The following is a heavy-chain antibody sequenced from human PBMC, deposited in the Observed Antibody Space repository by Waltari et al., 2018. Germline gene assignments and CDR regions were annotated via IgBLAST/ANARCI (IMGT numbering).Heavy chain of an antibody. CDR1: GYSISSGYY. D-gene: IGHD1-26*01. V-gene: IGHV4-38-2*01. CDR3: ARHQVGGRDFEY. Sequence: QVQLHESGPGLVKSSETLSLTCAVSGYSISSGYYWGWIRQPPGTGLEWIGTIYQRGSTYYNPSLKSRITISLDTSKNQFSLKLNSVTAADTAVYYCARHQVGGRDFEYWGQGTLVTVSS. CDR2: IYQRGST. J-gene: IGHJ4*02.